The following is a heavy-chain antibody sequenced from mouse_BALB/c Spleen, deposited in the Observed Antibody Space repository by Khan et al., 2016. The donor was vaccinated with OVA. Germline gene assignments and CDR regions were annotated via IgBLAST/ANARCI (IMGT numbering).Heavy chain of an antibody. CDR1: GFTFSSYG. CDR3: ATSYYYGYYFDY. V-gene: IGHV5-17*02. CDR2: ISGDSRTI. D-gene: IGHD1-1*01. Sequence: EVKLMESGGGLVQPGGSRKLSCAASGFTFSSYGMHWVRQAPEKGLEWVAYISGDSRTIYYADTVKGRFTISRDNPKNTLFLQMTSLMSEDTAMYYCATSYYYGYYFDYWGPGTTLTVSS. J-gene: IGHJ2*01.